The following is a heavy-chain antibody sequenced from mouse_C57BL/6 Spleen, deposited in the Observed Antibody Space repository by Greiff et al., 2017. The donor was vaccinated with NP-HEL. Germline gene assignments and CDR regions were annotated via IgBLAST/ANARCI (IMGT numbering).Heavy chain of an antibody. CDR2: IYPRSGNT. Sequence: QVQLKESGAELARPGASVKLSCKASGYTFTSYGTSWVKQRTGQGLEWIGEIYPRSGNTYYNEKFKGKATLTADKSSSTAYMWLRSLTSEDSAVYFCARSGGVPDYWGQGTTLTVSS. CDR3: ARSGGVPDY. CDR1: GYTFTSYG. D-gene: IGHD3-1*01. V-gene: IGHV1-81*01. J-gene: IGHJ2*01.